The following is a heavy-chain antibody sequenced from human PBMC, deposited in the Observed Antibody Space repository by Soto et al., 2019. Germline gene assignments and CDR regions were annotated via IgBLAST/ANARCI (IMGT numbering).Heavy chain of an antibody. V-gene: IGHV3-33*01. CDR2: IWYDGSNK. CDR3: ARDLGATTGTYYFDY. J-gene: IGHJ4*02. Sequence: QVQLVESGGGVVQPGRSLRLSCAASGFTFSSYGMHWVRQAPGKGLEWVAVIWYDGSNKYYADSVKGRFTISRDNSKNTLYLQMNSLRAEDTAVYYCARDLGATTGTYYFDYWGQGTLVTVSS. CDR1: GFTFSSYG. D-gene: IGHD5-12*01.